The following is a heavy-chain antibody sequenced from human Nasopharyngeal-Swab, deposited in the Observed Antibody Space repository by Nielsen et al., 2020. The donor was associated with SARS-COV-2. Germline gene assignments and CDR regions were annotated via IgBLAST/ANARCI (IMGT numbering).Heavy chain of an antibody. D-gene: IGHD6-19*01. Sequence: GESLKISSAASGFTFSSYAMSWVRQAPGKGLEWVSAISGSGGSTYYADSVKGRFTISRDNSKNTLYLQMNSLRAEDTAVYYCAKDRSSSGIDYWGQGTLVTVSS. J-gene: IGHJ4*02. CDR2: ISGSGGST. CDR1: GFTFSSYA. CDR3: AKDRSSSGIDY. V-gene: IGHV3-23*01.